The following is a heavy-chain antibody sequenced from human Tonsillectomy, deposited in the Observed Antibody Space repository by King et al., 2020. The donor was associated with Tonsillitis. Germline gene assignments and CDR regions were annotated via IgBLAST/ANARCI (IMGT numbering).Heavy chain of an antibody. D-gene: IGHD6-19*01. CDR1: GFAFTDYF. CDR3: ARVSKAVAGTRRHPVDI. J-gene: IGHJ3*02. Sequence: QLVQSGAEVKKPGASVKVSCQASGFAFTDYFIHWVRQAPGQGLEWVGWISLNSGATKYAQKFQGRVTMTRDTSVSTAYLELSRLRSDDTALYFCARVSKAVAGTRRHPVDIWGQGTMVTVSS. CDR2: ISLNSGAT. V-gene: IGHV1-2*02.